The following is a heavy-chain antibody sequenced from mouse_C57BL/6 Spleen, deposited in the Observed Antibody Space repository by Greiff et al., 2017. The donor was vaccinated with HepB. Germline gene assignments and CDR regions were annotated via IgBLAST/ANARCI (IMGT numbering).Heavy chain of an antibody. CDR1: GYSFTGYY. CDR2: INPSTGGT. J-gene: IGHJ4*01. Sequence: VQLQQSGPELVKPGASVKISCKASGYSFTGYYMNWVKQSPEKSLEWIGEINPSTGGTTYNQKFKAKATLTVDKSSSTAYMQLKSLTSEDSAVYYCARGGTTDAMDYWGQGTSVTVSS. CDR3: ARGGTTDAMDY. V-gene: IGHV1-42*01. D-gene: IGHD1-1*01.